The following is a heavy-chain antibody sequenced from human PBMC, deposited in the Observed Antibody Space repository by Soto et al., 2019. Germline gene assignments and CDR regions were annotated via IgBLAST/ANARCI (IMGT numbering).Heavy chain of an antibody. CDR2: IGSLGTST. J-gene: IGHJ4*02. CDR3: ARGLRLGYRNYFDF. Sequence: EVQLLESGGGLVQPGGSLRLSCVASGFTFSSYAMTWVRQAPGKGLEWVSVIGSLGTSTFYVDSVRGRFTISRDNSKNTEYLQMNNLRVEDRAIYYCARGLRLGYRNYFDFWGQGTLVTVSS. V-gene: IGHV3-23*01. CDR1: GFTFSSYA. D-gene: IGHD6-13*01.